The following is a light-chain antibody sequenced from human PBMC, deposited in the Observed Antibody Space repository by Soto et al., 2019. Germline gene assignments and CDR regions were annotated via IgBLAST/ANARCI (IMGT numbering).Light chain of an antibody. Sequence: DVVMTQSPLSLPVTLGQPASISCRSSQSLAYRDGNTYLSWFQQRPGQSPRRLIYRVSNRDSGVPDRFSGSGSGTDFTLKISRVEAEDVGVYYCMQGTHWPLTLGGGTRVEIK. CDR1: QSLAYRDGNTY. J-gene: IGKJ4*01. CDR2: RVS. V-gene: IGKV2-30*01. CDR3: MQGTHWPLT.